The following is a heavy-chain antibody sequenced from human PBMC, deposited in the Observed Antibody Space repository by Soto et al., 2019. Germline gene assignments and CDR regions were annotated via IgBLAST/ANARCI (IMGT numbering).Heavy chain of an antibody. D-gene: IGHD1-1*01. CDR3: APNWNDVSFDY. V-gene: IGHV3-23*01. J-gene: IGHJ4*02. Sequence: GGSLRLSCAASGFTFSSYAMSWVRQAPGKGLEWVSAISGSGGSTYYADSVKGRFTISRDNSKSTLYLQMNSLRAEDTAVYYCAPNWNDVSFDYWGQGTLVTVSS. CDR1: GFTFSSYA. CDR2: ISGSGGST.